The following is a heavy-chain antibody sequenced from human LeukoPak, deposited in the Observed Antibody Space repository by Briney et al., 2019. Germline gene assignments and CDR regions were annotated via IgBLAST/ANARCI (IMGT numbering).Heavy chain of an antibody. CDR3: ARASPLPYYDSSGYYFN. CDR2: IIPVLGIA. J-gene: IGHJ4*02. CDR1: GGTFSSYA. D-gene: IGHD3-22*01. Sequence: SVKVSCKASGGTFSSYAISWVRQAPGQGLEWMGRIIPVLGIANYAQKFQGRVTITADKSTSTAYMELSSLRSEDAAVYYCARASPLPYYDSSGYYFNWGQGTLVTVSS. V-gene: IGHV1-69*04.